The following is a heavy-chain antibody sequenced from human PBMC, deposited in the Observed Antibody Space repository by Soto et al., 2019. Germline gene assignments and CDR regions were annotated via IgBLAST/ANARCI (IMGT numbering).Heavy chain of an antibody. V-gene: IGHV1-46*01. CDR1: GYTFTTYY. CDR3: ATREPGHY. Sequence: QVQLVQSGAEVKKPGASVKVSCKSSGYTFTTYYMHWVRQAPGQGVEWMGIISPDGGRTRYAQKFTGRGTMTRDTSTSTVHMELSSLRSEDTAVYYGATREPGHYWGQGTLVTVSS. CDR2: ISPDGGRT. J-gene: IGHJ4*02.